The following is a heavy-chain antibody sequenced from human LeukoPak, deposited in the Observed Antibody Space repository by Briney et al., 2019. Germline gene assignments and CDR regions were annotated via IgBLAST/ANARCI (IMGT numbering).Heavy chain of an antibody. CDR3: ARDTAYYDSSGYYYGGRSFDF. CDR2: IYYRGNT. J-gene: IGHJ4*02. D-gene: IGHD3-22*01. CDR1: GGSINKYY. Sequence: SETLSLTCTISGGSINKYYWSWIRQPPRKGLEWIASIYYRGNTNYNPSLKSRVTMSADTSKNQVSLKLSSVTAADTAVYYCARDTAYYDSSGYYYGGRSFDFWGQGTLLTVSS. V-gene: IGHV4-59*01.